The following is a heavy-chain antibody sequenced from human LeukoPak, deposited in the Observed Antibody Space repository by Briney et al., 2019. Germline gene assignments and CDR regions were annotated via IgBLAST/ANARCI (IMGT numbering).Heavy chain of an antibody. Sequence: QPGRSLRLSCAASGFTFSSYAMRWVRQAPGKGLEWVAVISYDGSNKYYADSVKGRFTISRDNSKNTLYLQMNSLRAEDTAVYYCATYSSLNRREFQFWGQGTLLTVSS. CDR1: GFTFSSYA. CDR2: ISYDGSNK. V-gene: IGHV3-30-3*01. J-gene: IGHJ1*01. CDR3: ATYSSLNRREFQF. D-gene: IGHD3-22*01.